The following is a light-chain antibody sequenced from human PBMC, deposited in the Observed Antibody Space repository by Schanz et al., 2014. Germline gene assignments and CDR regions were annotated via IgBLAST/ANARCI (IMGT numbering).Light chain of an antibody. Sequence: QSVLTQPPSASGSPGQSVTISCTGTSSDVGGYNYVSWYQQYPGKAPKLMIYDVSNRPSGVSNRFSGSKSGNTASLTISGLQAEDEADYYCSSYRRTATVAVFGTGTKLTVL. CDR3: SSYRRTATVAV. CDR2: DVS. CDR1: SSDVGGYNY. J-gene: IGLJ1*01. V-gene: IGLV2-14*03.